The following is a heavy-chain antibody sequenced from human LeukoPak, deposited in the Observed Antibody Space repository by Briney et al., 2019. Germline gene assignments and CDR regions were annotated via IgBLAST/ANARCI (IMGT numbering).Heavy chain of an antibody. CDR2: IKQDGSEK. J-gene: IGHJ6*02. CDR1: GFTFSSYW. CDR3: ARVDIVATITFFYYYGMDV. V-gene: IGHV3-7*01. D-gene: IGHD5-12*01. Sequence: GGSLRLSCVASGFTFSSYWMSWVRQAPGKGLEWVANIKQDGSEKYYVDSVKGRFTISRDNAKNSLYLQMNSLRAEDTAVYYCARVDIVATITFFYYYGMDVWGQGTTVTVSS.